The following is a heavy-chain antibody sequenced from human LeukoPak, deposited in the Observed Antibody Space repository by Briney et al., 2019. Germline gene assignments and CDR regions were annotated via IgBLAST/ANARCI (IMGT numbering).Heavy chain of an antibody. Sequence: PGGSLRLSCLASGFTFSGYWMYWARQAPGKGLEWVATIKSDGSEKYYVDSVKGRFTISRDNAENSLYLQMNSLRGEDTAVYYCARDGVTQISQIDYWGQGTLVTVSS. CDR3: ARDGVTQISQIDY. CDR2: IKSDGSEK. CDR1: GFTFSGYW. J-gene: IGHJ4*02. V-gene: IGHV3-7*01. D-gene: IGHD2-21*02.